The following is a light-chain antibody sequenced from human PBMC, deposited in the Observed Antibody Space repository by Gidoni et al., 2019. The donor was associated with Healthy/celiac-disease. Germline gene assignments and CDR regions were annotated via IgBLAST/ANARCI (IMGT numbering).Light chain of an antibody. CDR1: SSNIGAGYD. J-gene: IGLJ3*02. CDR3: QSYDSSLSGWV. Sequence: QSVLTQPPSVSGAPGQRVPISCTGSSSNIGAGYDVHWYQQLPGTAPKLLIYRNSNRPSGVPDRFSGSKSGTSASLAITGLQAEDEADYYCQSYDSSLSGWVFGGGTKLTVL. CDR2: RNS. V-gene: IGLV1-40*01.